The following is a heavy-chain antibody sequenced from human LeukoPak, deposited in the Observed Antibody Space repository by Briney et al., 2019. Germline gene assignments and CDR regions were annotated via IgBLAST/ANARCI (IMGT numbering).Heavy chain of an antibody. CDR3: ARSSGWYFGFDY. J-gene: IGHJ4*02. D-gene: IGHD6-19*01. V-gene: IGHV3-21*01. Sequence: GGSLRLSCAASGFTFSSYSMNWVRQAPGKGLEWVSSISSSSSYIYYADSVKGRFTISRDNAKNSLYLQMNSLRAEDTAVYYCARSSGWYFGFDYWGQGTLVTVSS. CDR1: GFTFSSYS. CDR2: ISSSSSYI.